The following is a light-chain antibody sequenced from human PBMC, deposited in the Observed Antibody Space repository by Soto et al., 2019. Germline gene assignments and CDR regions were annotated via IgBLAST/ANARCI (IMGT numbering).Light chain of an antibody. V-gene: IGLV2-14*03. CDR2: DVR. CDR1: SSDVGGYNY. J-gene: IGLJ2*01. Sequence: QSALTQPASVSGSPGQSITISCTGTSSDVGGYNYISWYQQHPGKAPKFIIYDVRNRPSGVSNRFSGSRSGNTASLTISGLQAEDEADYYCSSYTSSNTVIFGGGTKLTAL. CDR3: SSYTSSNTVI.